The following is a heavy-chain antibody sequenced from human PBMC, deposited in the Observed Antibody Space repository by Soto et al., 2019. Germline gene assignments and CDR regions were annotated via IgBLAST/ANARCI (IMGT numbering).Heavy chain of an antibody. J-gene: IGHJ4*02. CDR3: ATRGITLYHFDS. CDR1: GDSISRYGFY. D-gene: IGHD3-10*01. CDR2: ISYSGNP. Sequence: QVQLQESGPGLVKPSQTLSLTCSVSGDSISRYGFYWSWIRQRPGKGLEWIGYISYSGNPYFYPSRRSRATISIDTSKNQFSLRLSSVTAADTAVYYCATRGITLYHFDSWGQGTLVTVSS. V-gene: IGHV4-31*03.